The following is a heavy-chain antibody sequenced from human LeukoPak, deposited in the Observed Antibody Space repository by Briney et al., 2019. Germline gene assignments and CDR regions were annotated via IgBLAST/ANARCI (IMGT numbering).Heavy chain of an antibody. J-gene: IGHJ4*02. CDR1: GGSFSGYY. V-gene: IGHV4-34*01. Sequence: PSETLSLTCAVYGGSFSGYYWSWIRQPPGKGLEWIGEINHSGSTNYNPSLKGRVTISVDTSKNQFSLKLSSVTAADTAVYYCARRYSSSGPDYWGQGTLVTVSS. CDR3: ARRYSSSGPDY. D-gene: IGHD6-13*01. CDR2: INHSGST.